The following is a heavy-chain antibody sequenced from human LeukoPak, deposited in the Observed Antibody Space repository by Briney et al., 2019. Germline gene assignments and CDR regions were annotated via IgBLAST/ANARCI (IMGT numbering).Heavy chain of an antibody. V-gene: IGHV3-23*01. CDR1: GFTFSSYS. Sequence: GGSLRLSCAASGFTFSSYSMNWVRQAPGKGLEWVSAISGSGGSTYYADSVKGRFTISRDNSKNTLYLQMNSLRAEDTAVYYCAKSKGGDYFDYWGQGTLVTVSS. J-gene: IGHJ4*02. D-gene: IGHD3-16*01. CDR2: ISGSGGST. CDR3: AKSKGGDYFDY.